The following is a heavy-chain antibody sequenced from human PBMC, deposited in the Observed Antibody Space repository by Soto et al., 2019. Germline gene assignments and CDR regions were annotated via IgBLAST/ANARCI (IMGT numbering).Heavy chain of an antibody. J-gene: IGHJ6*02. D-gene: IGHD3-22*01. V-gene: IGHV1-18*04. Sequence: SCKASGYTFTSYGISWVRQAPGQGLEWMGWISAYNGNTNYAQKLQGRVTMTTDTSTSTAYMELRSLRSDDTAVYYCASEYYYDSSGYYGTAYYYGMDVWGQGTTVTVSS. CDR1: GYTFTSYG. CDR3: ASEYYYDSSGYYGTAYYYGMDV. CDR2: ISAYNGNT.